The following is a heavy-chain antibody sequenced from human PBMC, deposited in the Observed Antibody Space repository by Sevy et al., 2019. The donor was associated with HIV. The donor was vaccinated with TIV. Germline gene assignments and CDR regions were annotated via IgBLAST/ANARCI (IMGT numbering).Heavy chain of an antibody. Sequence: GGSLRLSCAASGFTFNSYTMNWVRQAPGKGLEWVSSITSGSTYIYYADSVKGRFTISRDNAKNSVYLQMNSLRAEDKAVYYCARDGCCSSTSCIIYFDYWGQGSLVTVSS. CDR1: GFTFNSYT. D-gene: IGHD2-2*01. J-gene: IGHJ4*02. V-gene: IGHV3-21*01. CDR3: ARDGCCSSTSCIIYFDY. CDR2: ITSGSTYI.